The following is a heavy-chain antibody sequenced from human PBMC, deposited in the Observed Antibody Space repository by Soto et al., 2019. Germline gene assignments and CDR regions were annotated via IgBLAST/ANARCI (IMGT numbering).Heavy chain of an antibody. CDR3: AKDEIGVAGNSALDM. Sequence: EVELVESGGGLVLPGGSLRLSCEASGFNFNTYAMHWVRQAPGKGLEWVSGISWTGETIVYADFVKGRFTISRDKSKSSLYLEMNSLIPEDTALYYCAKDEIGVAGNSALDMWGQVTMVTVSS. D-gene: IGHD3-22*01. CDR2: ISWTGETI. CDR1: GFNFNTYA. V-gene: IGHV3-9*01. J-gene: IGHJ3*02.